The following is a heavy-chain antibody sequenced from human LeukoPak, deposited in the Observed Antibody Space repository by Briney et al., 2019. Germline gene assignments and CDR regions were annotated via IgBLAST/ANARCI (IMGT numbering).Heavy chain of an antibody. CDR2: IYYSGST. D-gene: IGHD3-22*01. CDR1: GFTFSDYY. Sequence: KSGGSLRLSCAASGFTFSDYYMSWIRQAPGKGLEWIGYIYYSGSTNYKPSLKSRVTISVETSKNQFSLKLRSVTAADTAVYYCARVTGYMIEDYFDYWGQGTLVTVSS. CDR3: ARVTGYMIEDYFDY. J-gene: IGHJ4*02. V-gene: IGHV4-59*01.